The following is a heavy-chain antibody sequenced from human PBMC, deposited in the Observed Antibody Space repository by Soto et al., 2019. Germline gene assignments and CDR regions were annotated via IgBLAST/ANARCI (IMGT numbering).Heavy chain of an antibody. CDR3: AREQYSSRWFYYMDV. D-gene: IGHD6-13*01. J-gene: IGHJ6*03. CDR2: IYYSGST. Sequence: SETLSLTCTVSGGSISSGGYYWSWIRQHPGKGLEWIGYIYYSGSTYYNPSLKSRVTISVDTSKNQFSLKLSSVTAADTAVYYCAREQYSSRWFYYMDVWGKGTTVTVSS. CDR1: GGSISSGGYY. V-gene: IGHV4-31*03.